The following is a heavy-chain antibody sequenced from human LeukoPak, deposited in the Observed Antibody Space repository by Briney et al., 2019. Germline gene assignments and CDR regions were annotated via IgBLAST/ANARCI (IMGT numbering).Heavy chain of an antibody. V-gene: IGHV5-51*01. CDR2: MYPGDSAT. CDR1: GYWFTSYW. D-gene: IGHD5-12*01. Sequence: GESLKISCRASGYWFTSYWIGWVRQMPGKGLEWMGIMYPGDSATRYSPAFQGHVTISADSSIRTAYLQWSSLKVSDTAIYYCARRAGISGYSFYLDSWGQGTLVSVSS. CDR3: ARRAGISGYSFYLDS. J-gene: IGHJ4*02.